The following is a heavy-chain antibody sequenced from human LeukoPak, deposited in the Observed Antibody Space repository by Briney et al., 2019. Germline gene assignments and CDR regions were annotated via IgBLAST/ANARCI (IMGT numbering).Heavy chain of an antibody. Sequence: GASVKVSCKASEYTFTSYYMHWVRQAPGQGLEWMGIINPSGGSTSYAQRFQGRVTMTRDTSTSTVYMELSSLRSEDTTVYYCARDLNLVGATVFDYWGQGTLVTVSS. CDR3: ARDLNLVGATVFDY. V-gene: IGHV1-46*01. J-gene: IGHJ4*02. CDR2: INPSGGST. CDR1: EYTFTSYY. D-gene: IGHD1-26*01.